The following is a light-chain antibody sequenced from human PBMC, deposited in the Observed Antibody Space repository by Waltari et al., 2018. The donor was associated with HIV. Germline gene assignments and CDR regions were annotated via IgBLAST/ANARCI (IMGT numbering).Light chain of an antibody. Sequence: QSVVTQSPSASGTPGQSATISCSGSSSNLGSTTVFWYQHLPGTAPNPPIYRVNQRPSGVPDRISGSRSGTSASLAISGLRSEDEAVYYCVVWDDSLSGVVFGGGTSLTVL. V-gene: IGLV1-47*01. J-gene: IGLJ2*01. CDR2: RVN. CDR3: VVWDDSLSGVV. CDR1: SSNLGSTT.